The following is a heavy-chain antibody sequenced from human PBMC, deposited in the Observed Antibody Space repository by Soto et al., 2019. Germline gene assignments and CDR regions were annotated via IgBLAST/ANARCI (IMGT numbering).Heavy chain of an antibody. J-gene: IGHJ4*02. Sequence: GGSLRLSCAASGFTFSSYAMHWVRQAPGKGLEWVAAISYDGSNKYYADSVKGRFTISRDNSKNTLYLQMNSLRAEDTAVYYCARGAFLSYDSSGYYPYWGQGTLVTVSS. CDR2: ISYDGSNK. CDR1: GFTFSSYA. CDR3: ARGAFLSYDSSGYYPY. D-gene: IGHD3-22*01. V-gene: IGHV3-30-3*01.